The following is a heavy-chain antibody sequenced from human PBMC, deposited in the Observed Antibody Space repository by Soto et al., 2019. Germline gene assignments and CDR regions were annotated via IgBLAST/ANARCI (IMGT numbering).Heavy chain of an antibody. CDR1: GGSMSSYY. D-gene: IGHD3-10*01. CDR2: IYYSGST. V-gene: IGHV4-59*12. Sequence: SETLSLTCTVSGGSMSSYYWSWIRQPPGKGLEWIGYIYYSGSTIYNPSLKSRVTISVDTSKNQFSLKLSSVTAADTAVYYCARVLGFPGSWFDPWGQGTLVTVSS. J-gene: IGHJ5*02. CDR3: ARVLGFPGSWFDP.